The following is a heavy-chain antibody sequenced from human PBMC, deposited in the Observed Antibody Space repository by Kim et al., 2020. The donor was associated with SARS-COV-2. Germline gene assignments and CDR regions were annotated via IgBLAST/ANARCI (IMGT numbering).Heavy chain of an antibody. Sequence: GGSLRLSCAASGFTFSSYAMHWVRQAPGKGLGWVTVISYDGSNKYYIDSVKGRFTISRDNSKSTLYLQMNSLRAEDTGVYYCARDLRQWLAHTSPDYDYYGLDVWGQGTTVTVSS. CDR1: GFTFSSYA. V-gene: IGHV3-30-3*01. D-gene: IGHD6-19*01. CDR3: ARDLRQWLAHTSPDYDYYGLDV. CDR2: ISYDGSNK. J-gene: IGHJ6*02.